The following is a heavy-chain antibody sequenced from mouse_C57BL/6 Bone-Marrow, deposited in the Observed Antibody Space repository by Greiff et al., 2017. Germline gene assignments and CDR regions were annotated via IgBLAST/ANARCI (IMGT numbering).Heavy chain of an antibody. D-gene: IGHD2-4*01. V-gene: IGHV3-6*01. CDR2: ISYDGSN. CDR1: GYSITSGYY. Sequence: VQLQQSGPGLVKPSQSLSLTCSVTGYSITSGYYWNWIRQFPGNKLEWMGYISYDGSNNYNPSLKNRISITRDTSKNQFFLKLNSVTTEDTATYYCARDGGDYETYWGQGTLVTVSA. CDR3: ARDGGDYETY. J-gene: IGHJ3*01.